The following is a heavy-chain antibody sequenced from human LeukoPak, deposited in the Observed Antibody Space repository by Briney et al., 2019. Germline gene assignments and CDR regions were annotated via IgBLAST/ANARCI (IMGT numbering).Heavy chain of an antibody. CDR2: INPSGGST. J-gene: IGHJ4*02. CDR1: GYTFTSYY. Sequence: ASVKVSCKASGYTFTSYYMHWVRQAPGQGLEWMGIINPSGGSTYAQKFQGRVTMTRDTSTSTVYMELSSLRSEDTAIYYCATYRQVLLPFESWGQGTLVTVSS. CDR3: ATYRQVLLPFES. D-gene: IGHD2-8*02. V-gene: IGHV1-46*01.